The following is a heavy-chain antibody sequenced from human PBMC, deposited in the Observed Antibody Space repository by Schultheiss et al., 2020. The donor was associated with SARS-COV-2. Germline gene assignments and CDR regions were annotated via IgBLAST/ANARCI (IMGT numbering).Heavy chain of an antibody. CDR3: TTTPRRYSSGG. D-gene: IGHD6-19*01. V-gene: IGHV3-23*01. CDR1: GFTFSSYA. J-gene: IGHJ4*02. CDR2: ISGSGGST. Sequence: GGSLRLSCAASGFTFSSYAMSWVRQAPGKGLEWVSAISGSGGSTYYADSVKGRFTISRDNSKNTLYLQMNSLKTEDTAVYYCTTTPRRYSSGGGGQGTLVTVSS.